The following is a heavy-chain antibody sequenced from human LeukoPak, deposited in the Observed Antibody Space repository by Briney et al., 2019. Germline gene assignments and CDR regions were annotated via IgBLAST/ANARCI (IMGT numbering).Heavy chain of an antibody. J-gene: IGHJ4*02. V-gene: IGHV3-74*01. CDR3: TRGVVGNYGNFDC. CDR2: INSGGTTT. Sequence: GGSLRLSCAASGFTLSSYWLHWVRQAPGKGLVWVSRINSGGTTTDYADSVKGRFTISRDNAQVTLYLQMNSLRDEDTAVYYCTRGVVGNYGNFDCWGQGTLVTVSS. CDR1: GFTLSSYW. D-gene: IGHD1-26*01.